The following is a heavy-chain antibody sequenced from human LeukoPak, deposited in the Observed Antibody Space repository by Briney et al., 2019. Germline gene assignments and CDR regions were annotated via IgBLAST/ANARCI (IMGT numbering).Heavy chain of an antibody. J-gene: IGHJ5*02. CDR2: ISSSSSYI. D-gene: IGHD3-9*01. CDR1: GFTFSSYS. Sequence: GGSLRLSCAASGFTFSSYSMNWVRQAPGKGLEWVSSISSSSSYIYYADSVKGRFTISRDNAKNSLYLQMNSLRAEDTAVYYCARDVLIGTVGFPNWFDPWGQGTLVTVSS. V-gene: IGHV3-21*01. CDR3: ARDVLIGTVGFPNWFDP.